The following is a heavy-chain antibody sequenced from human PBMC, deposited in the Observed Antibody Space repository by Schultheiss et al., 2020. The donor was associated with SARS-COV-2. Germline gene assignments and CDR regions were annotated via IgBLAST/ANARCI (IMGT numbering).Heavy chain of an antibody. CDR1: GGSISSYY. V-gene: IGHV4-59*08. D-gene: IGHD1-26*01. Sequence: SETLSLTCTVSGGSISSYYWSWIRQPPGKGLEWIGYIYYSGSTNYNLSLKSRVTISVDTSKNQFSLKLSSVTAADTAVYYCARRARSYHVYFDLWGRGTLVTVSS. J-gene: IGHJ2*01. CDR2: IYYSGST. CDR3: ARRARSYHVYFDL.